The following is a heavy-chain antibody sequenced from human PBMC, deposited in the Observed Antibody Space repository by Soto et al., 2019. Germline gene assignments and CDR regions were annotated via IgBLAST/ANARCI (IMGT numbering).Heavy chain of an antibody. CDR2: INAGNGNT. Sequence: ASAKVSCKASGYTFTSYAMHWVRQAPGQRLEWMGWINAGNGNTKYSQKFQGRVTITRDTSASTAYMELSSLRSEDTAVYYCARGGYSGYVLVPYYYYYMDVWGKGTTVTVSS. V-gene: IGHV1-3*01. J-gene: IGHJ6*03. CDR1: GYTFTSYA. CDR3: ARGGYSGYVLVPYYYYYMDV. D-gene: IGHD5-12*01.